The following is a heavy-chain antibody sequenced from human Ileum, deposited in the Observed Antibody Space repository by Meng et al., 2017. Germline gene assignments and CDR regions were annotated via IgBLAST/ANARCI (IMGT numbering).Heavy chain of an antibody. D-gene: IGHD3-10*01. V-gene: IGHV3-49*03. J-gene: IGHJ4*02. Sequence: GESLKISCAASGFTFGDYAMSWFRQAPGKGLEWVGFIRSKPYGETAEYAASVKDRFVISRDDSKSIAYLQMNSLKPEDTAKYFCTRDILGGPLMIRGVIPRDWGLGTLVTVSS. CDR1: GFTFGDYA. CDR2: IRSKPYGETA. CDR3: TRDILGGPLMIRGVIPRD.